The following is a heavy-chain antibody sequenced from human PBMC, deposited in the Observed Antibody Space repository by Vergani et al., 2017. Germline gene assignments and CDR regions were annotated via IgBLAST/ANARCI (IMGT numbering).Heavy chain of an antibody. CDR1: GFTFGDYA. CDR2: ISANAGST. V-gene: IGHV3-23*01. J-gene: IGHJ4*02. CDR3: ARRGAHDY. D-gene: IGHD1-26*01. Sequence: EVQLLESGGALVQPGGSLRLSCAASGFTFGDYAMNWVRQAPGKGLEWVSAISANAGSTYYAGSVKGRFTISRDNSKSTLYLQMNSLRAEDTALYYCARRGAHDYWGQGTLVTGSS.